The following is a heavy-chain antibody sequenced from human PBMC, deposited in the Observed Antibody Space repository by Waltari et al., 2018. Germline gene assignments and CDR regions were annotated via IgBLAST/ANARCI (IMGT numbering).Heavy chain of an antibody. V-gene: IGHV3-30-3*01. Sequence: QVQLVESGGGVVQPGRSLRLSCAASGFTFSSYAMHWVRQAPGKGLEWVAVISYDGSNKYYADSVKGRFTISRDNSKNTLYLQMNSLRAEDTAVYYCARGEAGYSYGYPFDYWGQGTLVTVSS. J-gene: IGHJ4*02. CDR3: ARGEAGYSYGYPFDY. D-gene: IGHD5-18*01. CDR2: ISYDGSNK. CDR1: GFTFSSYA.